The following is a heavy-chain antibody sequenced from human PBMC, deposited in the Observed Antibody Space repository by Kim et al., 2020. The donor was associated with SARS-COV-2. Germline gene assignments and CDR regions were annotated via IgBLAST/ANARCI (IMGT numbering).Heavy chain of an antibody. Sequence: ASVKVSCKASGYTFTSYYMHWVRQAPGQGLEWMGIINPSGGSTSYAQKFQGRVTMTRDTSTSTVYMELSSLRSEDTAVYYCARWPHGGQQLVYSPGLYYYGMDVWGQGTTVTVSS. CDR2: INPSGGST. V-gene: IGHV1-46*01. J-gene: IGHJ6*02. CDR3: ARWPHGGQQLVYSPGLYYYGMDV. CDR1: GYTFTSYY. D-gene: IGHD6-13*01.